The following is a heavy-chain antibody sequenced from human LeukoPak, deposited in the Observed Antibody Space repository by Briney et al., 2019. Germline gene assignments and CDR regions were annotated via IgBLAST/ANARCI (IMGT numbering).Heavy chain of an antibody. CDR2: IYYSGST. CDR1: GDSINVYH. J-gene: IGHJ3*02. Sequence: PSETLSLTCTVSGDSINVYHWSWIRQPPGKGLEWIGHIYYSGSTNYNPSLKSRVTISVDTSKNQFSLKLSSVTAADTAVYYCARRTTGTTQGAFDIWGQGTMVTVSS. V-gene: IGHV4-59*01. CDR3: ARRTTGTTQGAFDI. D-gene: IGHD1-1*01.